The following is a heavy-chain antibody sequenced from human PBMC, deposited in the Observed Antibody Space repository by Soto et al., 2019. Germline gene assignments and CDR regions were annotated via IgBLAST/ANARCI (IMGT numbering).Heavy chain of an antibody. CDR3: AREDSMEVRIDY. J-gene: IGHJ4*02. Sequence: QVQLVESGGGVVQPGRSLRLSCAASGFTFSSYGMHWVRQGPSKGLEWVAVIWYDGSNKYYADSVKGRFTISRDNSQNTLYLQMNSLSAEDTAVYYCAREDSMEVRIDYWGQGTLVTVSS. CDR2: IWYDGSNK. D-gene: IGHD3-22*01. V-gene: IGHV3-33*01. CDR1: GFTFSSYG.